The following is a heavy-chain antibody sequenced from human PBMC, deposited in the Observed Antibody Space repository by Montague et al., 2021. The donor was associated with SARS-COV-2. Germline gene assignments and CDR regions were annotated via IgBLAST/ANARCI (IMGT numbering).Heavy chain of an antibody. CDR1: GSTFDDYA. V-gene: IGHV3-9*01. D-gene: IGHD5-18*01. J-gene: IGHJ4*02. CDR3: AKDINSYGEYYFDY. Sequence: FLRLSCAASGSTFDDYAMHWVRQAPGKGLEWVSGISWNSGSIGYADSVKGRFTISRDNAKNSLYLQMNSLRAEDTALYYCAKDINSYGEYYFDYWGRGTLVTVSS. CDR2: ISWNSGSI.